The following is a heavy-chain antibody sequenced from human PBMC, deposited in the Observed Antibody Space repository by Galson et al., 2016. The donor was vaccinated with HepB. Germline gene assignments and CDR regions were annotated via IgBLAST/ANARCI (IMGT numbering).Heavy chain of an antibody. Sequence: SLRLSCAASGFTFRSYGMSWVRQVPGKGLEWVSIISGSGGTTYYADSVKGRFTVSRDNAKNSLFLQMDSLTADDTGVYFCARDREPETTMPIFDHWGQGVLVTVSS. V-gene: IGHV3-23*01. CDR1: GFTFRSYG. J-gene: IGHJ4*02. CDR3: ARDREPETTMPIFDH. CDR2: ISGSGGTT. D-gene: IGHD4-17*01.